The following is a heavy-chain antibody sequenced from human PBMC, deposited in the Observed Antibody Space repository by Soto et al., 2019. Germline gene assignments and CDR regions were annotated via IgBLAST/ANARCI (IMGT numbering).Heavy chain of an antibody. CDR1: GGSISSYY. CDR3: ARLDGRCSSTSCSLNWFDP. CDR2: IYYSGST. Sequence: ETLSLTCTFSGGSISSYYWSWIRQPPGKGLEWIGYIYYSGSTNYNPSLKSRVTISVDTSKNQFSLKLSSVTAADTAVYYCARLDGRCSSTSCSLNWFDPWGQGTLVTVSS. V-gene: IGHV4-59*01. J-gene: IGHJ5*02. D-gene: IGHD2-2*01.